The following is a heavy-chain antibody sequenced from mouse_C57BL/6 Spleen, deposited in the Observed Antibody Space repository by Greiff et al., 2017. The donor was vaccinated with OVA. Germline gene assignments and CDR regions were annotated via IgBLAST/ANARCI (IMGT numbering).Heavy chain of an antibody. J-gene: IGHJ2*01. CDR2: IDPSDSET. CDR3: ASGYYGSSSYFDY. V-gene: IGHV1-52*01. Sequence: VKLQQPGAELVRPGSSVKLSCKASGYTFTSYWMHWVKQRPIQGLEWIGNIDPSDSETHYNQKFKDKATLTVDKSSSTAYMQLSSLTSEDSAVYYCASGYYGSSSYFDYWGQGTTLTVSS. D-gene: IGHD1-1*01. CDR1: GYTFTSYW.